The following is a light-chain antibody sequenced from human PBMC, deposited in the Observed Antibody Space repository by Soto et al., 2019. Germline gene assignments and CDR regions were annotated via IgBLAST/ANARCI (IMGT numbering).Light chain of an antibody. Sequence: DIQMTQSPSSLSASVGDRVTITCRASQSISSLLNWYQQKPGKAPKLLIYATSSLQSGVPSRFSGSGYGTDFTLTISSLQPEDFATYYCQHTYSSPYTFGQGTTLEIK. CDR1: QSISSL. CDR3: QHTYSSPYT. J-gene: IGKJ2*01. V-gene: IGKV1-39*01. CDR2: ATS.